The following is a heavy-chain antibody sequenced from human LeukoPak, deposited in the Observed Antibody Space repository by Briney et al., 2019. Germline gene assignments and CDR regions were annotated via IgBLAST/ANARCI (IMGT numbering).Heavy chain of an antibody. Sequence: PGGSLRLSCAASGFTFTSYWMHWVRQAPGKGLVWVSRINSEGRSTIYADSVKGRFTISRDNAKNTLYLQMNSLRAEDTAVYYCARVVLRVHRMSNDAFDIWGQGTMVTVSS. V-gene: IGHV3-74*01. CDR1: GFTFTSYW. J-gene: IGHJ3*02. D-gene: IGHD2-15*01. CDR3: ARVVLRVHRMSNDAFDI. CDR2: INSEGRST.